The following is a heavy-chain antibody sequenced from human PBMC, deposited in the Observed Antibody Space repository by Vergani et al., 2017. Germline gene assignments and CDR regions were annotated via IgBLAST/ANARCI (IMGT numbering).Heavy chain of an antibody. CDR1: GFTVSSNY. CDR2: IYSGGST. J-gene: IGHJ3*02. V-gene: IGHV3-66*01. CDR3: ARGRFRGWVRDAFDI. D-gene: IGHD6-19*01. Sequence: EVQLVESGGGLVQPGGSLRLSCAASGFTVSSNYMSWVRQAPGKGLEWVSVIYSGGSTYYADSVKGRFTISRDNSKNTLYLQMNSLRAEYTAVYYGARGRFRGWVRDAFDIWGQGTMVTVSS.